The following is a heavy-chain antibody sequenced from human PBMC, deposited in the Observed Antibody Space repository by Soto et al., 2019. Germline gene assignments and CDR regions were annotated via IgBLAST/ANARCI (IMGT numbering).Heavy chain of an antibody. CDR2: IIPMFATP. D-gene: IGHD6-13*01. CDR1: GGAFRNYI. V-gene: IGHV1-69*01. Sequence: QVQLVQSGAEVKKPGSSVKVSCKSSGGAFRNYIINWVRQAPGQGLEWMGGIIPMFATPTYAQKFQGRLTIIATDSASTVYMELSSLRSEDTAIYYCARGRVTAAGPDAFDIWGLGTMVTVSS. CDR3: ARGRVTAAGPDAFDI. J-gene: IGHJ3*02.